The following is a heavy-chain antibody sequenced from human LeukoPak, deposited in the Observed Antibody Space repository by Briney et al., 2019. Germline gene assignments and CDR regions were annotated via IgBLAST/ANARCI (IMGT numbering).Heavy chain of an antibody. CDR2: ISSSSDI. J-gene: IGHJ4*02. D-gene: IGHD3-10*01. CDR3: TRELGVD. Sequence: TGGSLRLSCAASGFTFSTYNMNWVRQAPGKGLEWVSVISSSSDIYYADSVKGRFTISRDNAKNSLYLQMNSLRGEDTAVYYCTRELGVDWGQGTLVTVSS. V-gene: IGHV3-21*01. CDR1: GFTFSTYN.